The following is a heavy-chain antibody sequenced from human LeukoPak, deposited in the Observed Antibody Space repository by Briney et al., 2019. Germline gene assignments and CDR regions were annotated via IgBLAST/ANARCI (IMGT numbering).Heavy chain of an antibody. D-gene: IGHD2-15*01. J-gene: IGHJ4*02. CDR3: ARVGGVGYCSGGSCYAIVY. CDR1: GYTFTGYY. Sequence: ASVKVSCKASGYTFTGYYMHWVRQAPGQGLEWMGWINPNSGGTNYAQKFQGRVTMTRDTSISTAYMELSRLRSDDTAVYYCARVGGVGYCSGGSCYAIVYWGQGTLVTVSS. CDR2: INPNSGGT. V-gene: IGHV1-2*02.